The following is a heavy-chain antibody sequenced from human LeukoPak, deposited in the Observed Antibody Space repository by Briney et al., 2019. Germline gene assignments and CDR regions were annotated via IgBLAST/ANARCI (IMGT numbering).Heavy chain of an antibody. CDR3: ARDQGWLLSSKTIDY. CDR2: ISAYNGNT. J-gene: IGHJ4*02. CDR1: GYSFTTFA. Sequence: ASVKVSCKASGYSFTTFAMNWVRQAPGQGLEWMGWISAYNGNTNYAQKLQGRVTLTTDTSTSTAYMQLSSLRSDDTAVYYCARDQGWLLSSKTIDYWGQGTLVTVSA. V-gene: IGHV1-18*01. D-gene: IGHD4-23*01.